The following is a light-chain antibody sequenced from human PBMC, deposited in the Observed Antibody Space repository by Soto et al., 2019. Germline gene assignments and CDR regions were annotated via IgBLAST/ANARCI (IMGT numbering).Light chain of an antibody. V-gene: IGKV3-15*01. CDR3: QQYNNWPPLT. CDR1: QSVSSN. Sequence: EIVMTQTPATLSVSPGERATLSCRASQSVSSNLAWYQQKPGQPPRLLIYGASTRATGIPARFSGSGSGTEFTITISSLQSEDFAVYYCQQYNNWPPLTFGGGTKVEIK. CDR2: GAS. J-gene: IGKJ4*01.